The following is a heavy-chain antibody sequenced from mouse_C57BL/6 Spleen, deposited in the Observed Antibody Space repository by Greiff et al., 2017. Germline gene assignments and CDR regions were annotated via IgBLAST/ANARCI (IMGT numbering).Heavy chain of an antibody. V-gene: IGHV14-1*01. CDR1: GFNIKDYY. Sequence: EVQLQQSGAELVRPGASVKLSCTASGFNIKDYYMHWVKQRPEQGLEWIGRIDPEDGDTEYAPKFQGKATMTADTSSNPAYLQLSSLTSEDTAVYYCTTGYDYDVPFAYWGQGTLVTVSA. CDR3: TTGYDYDVPFAY. CDR2: IDPEDGDT. D-gene: IGHD2-4*01. J-gene: IGHJ3*01.